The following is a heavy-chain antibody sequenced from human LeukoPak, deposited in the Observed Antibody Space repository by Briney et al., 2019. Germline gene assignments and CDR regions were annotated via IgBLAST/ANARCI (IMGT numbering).Heavy chain of an antibody. D-gene: IGHD6-19*01. Sequence: GGSLRLSCAASGFTFSSYAMHWVRQASGKGLEWVTLISYDGYNKYYADSVKGRFTISRDNPKNTLYLQMNSLRADDTAVYYCAKAGSSGSFDSWGQGTLVTVSS. CDR2: ISYDGYNK. V-gene: IGHV3-30*18. CDR1: GFTFSSYA. CDR3: AKAGSSGSFDS. J-gene: IGHJ4*02.